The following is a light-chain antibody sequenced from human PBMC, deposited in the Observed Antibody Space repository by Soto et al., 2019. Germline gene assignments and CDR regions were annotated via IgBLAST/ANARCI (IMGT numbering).Light chain of an antibody. CDR2: GAS. CDR3: QQYGSSSYT. Sequence: EIVLTQSPGTLSLSPGERATLSCRASQSVSSSYLAWYQQKPGPAPRLLIYGASSRATGIPDRFSGSGSGTAFTLTISRLEPEDFAVYYCQQYGSSSYTFGQGTKLEIK. CDR1: QSVSSSY. J-gene: IGKJ2*01. V-gene: IGKV3-20*01.